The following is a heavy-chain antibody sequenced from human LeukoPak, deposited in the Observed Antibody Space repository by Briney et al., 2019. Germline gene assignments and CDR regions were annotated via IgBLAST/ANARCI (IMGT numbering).Heavy chain of an antibody. V-gene: IGHV4-34*01. CDR2: INHSGST. Sequence: SETLSLTCAVYGGSFSGYYWTWIRQPPGKGLEWIGKINHSGSTNYNPSLKSRVTISVDTSKNQFSLRLSSVTAADTAVYYCAGFNSVDYWGQGTLVTVSS. D-gene: IGHD3-3*01. CDR3: AGFNSVDY. J-gene: IGHJ4*02. CDR1: GGSFSGYY.